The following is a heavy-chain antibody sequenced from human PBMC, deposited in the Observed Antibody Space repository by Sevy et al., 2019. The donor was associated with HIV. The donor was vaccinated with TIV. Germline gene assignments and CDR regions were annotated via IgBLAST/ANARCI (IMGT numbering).Heavy chain of an antibody. CDR1: GFTFSSYE. J-gene: IGHJ4*02. D-gene: IGHD3-22*01. V-gene: IGHV3-48*03. CDR3: ARGPHHYYDSSAFFEY. CDR2: IINSGSTR. Sequence: GGSLRLSCSASGFTFSSYEMNWVRQAPGKGLEWVSNIINSGSTRYYADSVKGRFTISRDNAKYSLFLQMNSLRAEDTAVYYCARGPHHYYDSSAFFEYWGQGTLVTVSS.